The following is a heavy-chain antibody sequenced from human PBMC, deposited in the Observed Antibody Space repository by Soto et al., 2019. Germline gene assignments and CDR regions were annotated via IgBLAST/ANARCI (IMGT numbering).Heavy chain of an antibody. CDR2: IIPILGIA. J-gene: IGHJ3*02. CDR1: GGTFSSYT. CDR3: ARLPYYDFWSVDLGDAFDI. V-gene: IGHV1-69*02. Sequence: ASVKVSCKASGGTFSSYTISWVRQAPGQGLEWMGRIIPILGIANYAQKFQGRVTITADKSTSTAYMELSSLRSEDTAVYYCARLPYYDFWSVDLGDAFDIWGQGTMVTVSS. D-gene: IGHD3-3*01.